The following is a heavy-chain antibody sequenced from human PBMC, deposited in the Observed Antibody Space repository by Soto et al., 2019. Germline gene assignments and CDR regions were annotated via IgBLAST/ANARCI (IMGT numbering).Heavy chain of an antibody. J-gene: IGHJ4*02. V-gene: IGHV3-30*18. Sequence: QVQLVESGGGVVQPGRSLRLSCAASGFTFSSYGMHWVRQAPGKGLEWVAVISYDGSNKYYADSVKGRFTISRDNSKNTLYLQMNSLRAEDTAVYYCANVKEERRPAGYYFDYWGQGTLVTVSS. CDR1: GFTFSSYG. D-gene: IGHD1-26*01. CDR3: ANVKEERRPAGYYFDY. CDR2: ISYDGSNK.